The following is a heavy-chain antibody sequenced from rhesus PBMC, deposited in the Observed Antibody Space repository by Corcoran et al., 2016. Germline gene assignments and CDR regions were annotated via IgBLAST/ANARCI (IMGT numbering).Heavy chain of an antibody. J-gene: IGHJ4*01. D-gene: IGHD4-29*01. CDR1: GGSISSGYYY. Sequence: QVQLQESGPGLVKPSETLSLTCAVSGGSISSGYYYWHWIRQPPGKGLEWIGYITCSGSTNYNPSLKGRVTISRDTSKNQFSLRLSSVTAADTAVYYCAREIYGGGVDYWGQGVLVTVSS. CDR3: AREIYGGGVDY. V-gene: IGHV4-122*02. CDR2: ITCSGST.